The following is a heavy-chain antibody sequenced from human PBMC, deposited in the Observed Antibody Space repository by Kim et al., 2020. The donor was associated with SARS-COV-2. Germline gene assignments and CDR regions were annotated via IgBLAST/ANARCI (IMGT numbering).Heavy chain of an antibody. CDR3: AKVSSGSSGWFEYFHH. D-gene: IGHD6-19*01. CDR1: GFTFNSYA. Sequence: GVSLRLSCAASGFTFNSYAMSWVRQAPGKGLEWVSGIRGSGDRTSYADSVKGRFTISRDNSRNTLYLQMDSLRAEDTAVYYCAKVSSGSSGWFEYFHHWGQGTLVTVSS. CDR2: IRGSGDRT. J-gene: IGHJ1*01. V-gene: IGHV3-23*01.